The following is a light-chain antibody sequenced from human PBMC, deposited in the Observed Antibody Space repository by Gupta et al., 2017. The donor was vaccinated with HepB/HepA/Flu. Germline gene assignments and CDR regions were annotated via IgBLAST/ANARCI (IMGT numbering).Light chain of an antibody. J-gene: IGLJ1*01. CDR2: EVS. V-gene: IGLV2-23*02. CDR3: CSYAGSTFYV. Sequence: QSALTQPASVSGSSGQSTTISCHGTSSDVGSYNLVSWYQQHPGKAPKLMIYEVSKRPSGVSNRFSGSKSSNTASLTISGLQAEDEADYYCCSYAGSTFYVFGTGTKVTVL. CDR1: SSDVGSYNL.